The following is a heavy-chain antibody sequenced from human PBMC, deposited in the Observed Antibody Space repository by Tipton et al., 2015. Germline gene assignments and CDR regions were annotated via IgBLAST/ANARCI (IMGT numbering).Heavy chain of an antibody. J-gene: IGHJ4*02. V-gene: IGHV3-23*01. D-gene: IGHD5-24*01. CDR1: GFTFNSYA. Sequence: SLRLSCAASGFTFNSYAMSWVRQAPGKGLEWVSAISGSGISTYYADSVKGRFTISRDNSKNTLYLQMNSLRAEDTAVYYCAKDDVRDGYNTFDYWGQGTLVIVSS. CDR2: ISGSGIST. CDR3: AKDDVRDGYNTFDY.